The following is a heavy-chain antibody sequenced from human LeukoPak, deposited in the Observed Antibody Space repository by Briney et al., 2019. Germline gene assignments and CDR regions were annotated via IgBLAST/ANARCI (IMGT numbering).Heavy chain of an antibody. D-gene: IGHD3-9*01. Sequence: GGSLRLSCAASGFTFSSYAMHWVRQAPGKGLDWVAFIRPDGSNKYYADSVKGRFTISRDNAKNFLYLQMNSLRAEDTAVYYCARTYYDILTGYNPYFDYWGQGILVTVSS. V-gene: IGHV3-30*04. J-gene: IGHJ4*02. CDR1: GFTFSSYA. CDR3: ARTYYDILTGYNPYFDY. CDR2: IRPDGSNK.